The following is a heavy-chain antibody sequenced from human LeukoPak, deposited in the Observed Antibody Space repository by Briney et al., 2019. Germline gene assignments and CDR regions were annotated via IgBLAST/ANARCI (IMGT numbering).Heavy chain of an antibody. CDR2: IYYSGST. V-gene: IGHV4-39*02. CDR3: AREGSGYSY. CDR1: GGSISSSSYY. Sequence: SETLSLTCTVSGGSISSSSYYWGWIRQPPGKGLEWIGSIYYSGSTYYNPSLKSRVTISVDTSKNQFSLKLSSVTAADTAVYYCAREGSGYSYWGQGTLVTVSS. J-gene: IGHJ4*02. D-gene: IGHD5-18*01.